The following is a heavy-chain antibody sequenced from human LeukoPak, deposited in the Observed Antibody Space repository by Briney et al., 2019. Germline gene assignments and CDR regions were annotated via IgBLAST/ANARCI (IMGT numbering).Heavy chain of an antibody. J-gene: IGHJ4*02. CDR1: GFTFNRDA. Sequence: GGSLRLSCAASGFTFNRDAISWVRQAPGKGLEWVSTIGGSGDKTFYAASVKGRFTISRDNSKNMLHLQMSSLTGEDTALYYCVRRGDASSGWGDHDYWGQGALVTVSS. D-gene: IGHD6-19*01. V-gene: IGHV3-23*01. CDR2: IGGSGDKT. CDR3: VRRGDASSGWGDHDY.